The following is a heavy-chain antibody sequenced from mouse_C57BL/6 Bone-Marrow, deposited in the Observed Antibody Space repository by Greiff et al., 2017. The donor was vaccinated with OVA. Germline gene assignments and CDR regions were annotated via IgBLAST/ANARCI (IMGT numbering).Heavy chain of an antibody. J-gene: IGHJ2*01. CDR2: IYPSDSET. CDR1: GYTFTSYW. Sequence: VQLQQPGAELVRPGSSVKLSCKASGYTFTSYWMDWVKQRPGQGLAWIGNIYPSDSETHYNQKFKDKATLTVDTSSSTVYMQLSSLTSEDSAVYYCARAGNGSGYWGQGTTLTVSS. V-gene: IGHV1-61*01. D-gene: IGHD1-1*01. CDR3: ARAGNGSGY.